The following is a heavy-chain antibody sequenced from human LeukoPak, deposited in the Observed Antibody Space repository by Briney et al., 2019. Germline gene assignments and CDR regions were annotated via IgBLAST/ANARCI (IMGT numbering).Heavy chain of an antibody. CDR2: INHSGST. J-gene: IGHJ3*02. D-gene: IGHD3-22*01. Sequence: SESLSLTCAVYGGSFSGYYWSWIRQPPGKGLEWIGEINHSGSTNYNPSLKSRVTISVDTSKNQFSLKLSSVTAADTAVYYCARGRLDYYDSSGYHAFDIWGQGTMVTVSS. CDR3: ARGRLDYYDSSGYHAFDI. V-gene: IGHV4-34*01. CDR1: GGSFSGYY.